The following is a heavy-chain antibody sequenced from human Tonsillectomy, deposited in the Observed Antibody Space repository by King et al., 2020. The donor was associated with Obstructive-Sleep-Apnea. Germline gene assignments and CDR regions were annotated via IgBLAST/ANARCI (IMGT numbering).Heavy chain of an antibody. CDR1: GFTFSGYW. D-gene: IGHD5-12*01. J-gene: IGHJ6*02. V-gene: IGHV3-74*01. CDR2: IISDGSSP. CDR3: TRVPTGYSGYTDV. Sequence: VQLVESGGGLVQPGGSLRLSCAGSGFTFSGYWMHWVRQAPGKGLVWVSRIISDGSSPSYADSVKGRFTISRDNAKNTLYLQMNSLRAEDTAVYYCTRVPTGYSGYTDVWGQGTTVTVSS.